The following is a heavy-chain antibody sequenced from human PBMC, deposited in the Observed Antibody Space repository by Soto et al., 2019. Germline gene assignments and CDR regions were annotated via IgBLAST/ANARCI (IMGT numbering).Heavy chain of an antibody. CDR2: ISGSGGST. CDR1: GFTFSSYA. CDR3: ARGGSGSDWDYYGMDV. D-gene: IGHD3-10*01. J-gene: IGHJ6*02. Sequence: GGSLRLSCATSGFTFSSYAMSWVRQAPGKGLEWVSAISGSGGSTYYADSVKGRFTISRDNSKNSLYLQMNTLRAGDTAVYYCARGGSGSDWDYYGMDVWGQGTTVTVSS. V-gene: IGHV3-23*01.